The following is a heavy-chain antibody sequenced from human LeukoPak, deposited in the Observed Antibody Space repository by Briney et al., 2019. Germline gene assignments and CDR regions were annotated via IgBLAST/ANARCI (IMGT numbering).Heavy chain of an antibody. CDR2: INPNSGDT. D-gene: IGHD2-2*01. CDR1: GYTFTGYY. J-gene: IGHJ4*02. Sequence: ASVKVSCKAPGYTFTGYYMHWVRQAPGQGLEWMGRINPNSGDTNYAQKFQGRVTMTRDTSISTAYMELNRLRSDDTAVYYCARDPIVVIPAAPDFWGQGSLVTVSS. V-gene: IGHV1-2*06. CDR3: ARDPIVVIPAAPDF.